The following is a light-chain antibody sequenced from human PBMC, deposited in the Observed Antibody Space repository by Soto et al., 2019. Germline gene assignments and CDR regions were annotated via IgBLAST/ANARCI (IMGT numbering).Light chain of an antibody. Sequence: DIVMTQTPLSSSVTLGQPASISCRSSQSLVHRDGNTYLSWLHQRPGQPPRLLIYAISKRFSGVPDRFSGSGAGTDFTLKISRVEAEDVGVYYCMQATQPYTFGQGTNLEIK. V-gene: IGKV2-24*01. CDR1: QSLVHRDGNTY. J-gene: IGKJ2*01. CDR2: AIS. CDR3: MQATQPYT.